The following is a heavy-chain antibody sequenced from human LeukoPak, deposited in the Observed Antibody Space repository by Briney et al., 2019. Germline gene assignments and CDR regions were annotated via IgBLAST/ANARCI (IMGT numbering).Heavy chain of an antibody. CDR3: ARDLNYVWGSYRSSGGGLDY. Sequence: PSETLSLTCTVSGGSISSYYWSWIRQPPGKGLEWIGYIYYSGSTNYNPSLKSRVTISVDKSKNQFSLKLSSVTAADTAVYYCARDLNYVWGSYRSSGGGLDYWGQGTLVTVSS. CDR1: GGSISSYY. V-gene: IGHV4-59*12. D-gene: IGHD3-16*02. CDR2: IYYSGST. J-gene: IGHJ4*02.